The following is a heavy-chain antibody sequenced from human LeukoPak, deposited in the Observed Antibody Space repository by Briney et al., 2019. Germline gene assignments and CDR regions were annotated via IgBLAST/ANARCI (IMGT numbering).Heavy chain of an antibody. CDR1: GYTFTGYY. CDR3: ARDITGTTPN. CDR2: IKHNSGGT. J-gene: IGHJ4*02. Sequence: ASVKISCKASGYTFTGYYMHWVRQAPGQGPERVGRIKHNSGGTNYGQKFQGRVTMTRDKSISTAYMELSRLRSDDTAVYYSARDITGTTPNWGQGTLVIVSS. D-gene: IGHD1-7*01. V-gene: IGHV1-2*06.